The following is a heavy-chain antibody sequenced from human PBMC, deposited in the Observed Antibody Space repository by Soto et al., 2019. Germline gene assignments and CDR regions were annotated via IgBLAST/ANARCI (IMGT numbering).Heavy chain of an antibody. CDR3: ARGPNSSSFDD. CDR2: ISYDGSNK. V-gene: IGHV3-30-3*01. D-gene: IGHD6-6*01. CDR1: GFTFSSYA. Sequence: GGSLRLSCAASGFTFSSYAMHWVRQAPGKGLEWVAVISYDGSNKYYADSVKGRFTISRDNSKNTLYLQMNSLRAEDTAVYYCARGPNSSSFDDWGQGTLVTVSS. J-gene: IGHJ4*02.